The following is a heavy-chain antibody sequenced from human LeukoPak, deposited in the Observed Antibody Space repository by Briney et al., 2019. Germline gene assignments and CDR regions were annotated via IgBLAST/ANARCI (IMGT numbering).Heavy chain of an antibody. Sequence: ASVKVSCKASGYTFTSYGISWVRQAPGQGLEWMGWISAYNGNTNYAQKLQGRVTMTTDTSTSTAYMELSSLRSEDTAVYYCARQGRLRAYYDFWSGYYNHYYYGMDVWGQGTTVTVSS. CDR3: ARQGRLRAYYDFWSGYYNHYYYGMDV. J-gene: IGHJ6*02. D-gene: IGHD3-3*01. CDR1: GYTFTSYG. V-gene: IGHV1-18*01. CDR2: ISAYNGNT.